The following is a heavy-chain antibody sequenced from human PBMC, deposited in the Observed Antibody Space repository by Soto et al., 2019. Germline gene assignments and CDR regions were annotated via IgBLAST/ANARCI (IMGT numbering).Heavy chain of an antibody. CDR2: IAFDGSFK. CDR3: TKSRWDQKGGENFDC. Sequence: GGSLRLSCAASGFIFNNYGMHWVRQAPGKGLEWVAAIAFDGSFKYYADSVEGRFTISRDDSRNTLYLQMDSLRVEDTAVYSCTKSRWDQKGGENFDCWGQGTLVTVSS. D-gene: IGHD1-26*01. CDR1: GFIFNNYG. J-gene: IGHJ4*02. V-gene: IGHV3-30*18.